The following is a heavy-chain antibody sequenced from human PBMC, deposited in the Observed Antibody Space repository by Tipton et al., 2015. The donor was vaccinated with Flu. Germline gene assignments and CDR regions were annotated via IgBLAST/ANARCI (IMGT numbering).Heavy chain of an antibody. Sequence: SLRLSCAVSGLTFSNYGMHWVRQAPGKGLEWVAVISFDGSDKYYADSVKGRFTISRDNSKDTLYLQMNSLRGEDTAVYFCAKLAYCGGDCSNFDYWGQGTLVTVSS. D-gene: IGHD2-21*02. CDR3: AKLAYCGGDCSNFDY. CDR1: GLTFSNYG. J-gene: IGHJ4*02. CDR2: ISFDGSDK. V-gene: IGHV3-30*18.